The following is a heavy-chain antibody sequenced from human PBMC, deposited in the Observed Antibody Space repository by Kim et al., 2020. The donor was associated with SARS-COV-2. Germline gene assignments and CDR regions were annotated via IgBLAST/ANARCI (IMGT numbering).Heavy chain of an antibody. CDR1: GFTFINYG. J-gene: IGHJ4*02. CDR2: ISASGDDA. D-gene: IGHD6-19*01. V-gene: IGHV3-23*01. Sequence: GGSLRLSCRTSGFTFINYGLSWVRQAPGKGLEWVSSISASGDDAYYADSVRGRFTVSRDNSDNTLFLQINSLKDEDTATYYCTKEGYVSGWVAYWGQG. CDR3: TKEGYVSGWVAY.